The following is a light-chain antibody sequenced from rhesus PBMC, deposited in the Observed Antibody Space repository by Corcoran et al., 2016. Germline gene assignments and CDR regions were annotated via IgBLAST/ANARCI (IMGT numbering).Light chain of an antibody. J-gene: IGKJ4*01. CDR1: QGISSY. CDR2: DAS. CDR3: QQRNSYPLT. V-gene: IGKV1-38*01. Sequence: DIQLTQSPSSLSASVGDRVTITCRASQGISSYLAWYQQKQGKAPKLLIYDASNLQSGVPSRFTGSGSWTDFTLTISSLQPEDFAVYYCQQRNSYPLTFGGGTKVEIK.